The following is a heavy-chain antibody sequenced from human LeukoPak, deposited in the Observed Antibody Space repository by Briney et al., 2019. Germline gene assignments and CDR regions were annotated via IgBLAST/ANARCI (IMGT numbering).Heavy chain of an antibody. V-gene: IGHV1-18*01. CDR2: ISAYNGNT. CDR1: GYTFTSYG. J-gene: IGHJ5*02. Sequence: ASVKVSCKASGYTFTSYGISWVRQAPGQGLEWMGWISAYNGNTNYAQKFQGRVTMTRDTSTSIVYMEMTSLRSEDTAVYYCARDSRFRGLIALVPAAQKTDNWFDPWGQGTLVTVSS. CDR3: ARDSRFRGLIALVPAAQKTDNWFDP. D-gene: IGHD2-2*01.